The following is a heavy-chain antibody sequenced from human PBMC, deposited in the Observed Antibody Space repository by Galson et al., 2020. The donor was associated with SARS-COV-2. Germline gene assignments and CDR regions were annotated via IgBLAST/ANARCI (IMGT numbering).Heavy chain of an antibody. CDR2: ISYSGST. CDR3: ARDLRMYYHGVDV. J-gene: IGHJ6*02. CDR1: GAPVTGGSDY. V-gene: IGHV4-61*01. Sequence: SETLSLTCTVSGAPVTGGSDYWSWIRQSPGKRLEWIGYISYSGSTSYNPSLKSRVTILVDTSKNQFSLNLSSVTAADTAVYYCARDLRMYYHGVDVWGQGTTVTVSS.